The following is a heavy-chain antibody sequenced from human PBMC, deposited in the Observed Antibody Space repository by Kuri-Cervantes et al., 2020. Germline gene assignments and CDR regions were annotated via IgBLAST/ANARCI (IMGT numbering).Heavy chain of an antibody. J-gene: IGHJ3*02. CDR2: IYSGGST. Sequence: GESLKISCAASGFTFSSYAMTWVRQAPGKGLEWVSVIYSGGSTYYADSVKGRFTISRDNSKNTLYLQMNSLRAEDTAVYYCARWASDAFDIWGQGTMVTVSS. V-gene: IGHV3-53*01. CDR3: ARWASDAFDI. CDR1: GFTFSSYA.